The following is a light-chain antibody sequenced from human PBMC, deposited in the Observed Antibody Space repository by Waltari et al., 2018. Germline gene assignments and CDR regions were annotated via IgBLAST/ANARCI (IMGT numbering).Light chain of an antibody. V-gene: IGLV2-23*01. CDR1: SSAVGSYYL. CDR3: CSYAGSSWV. Sequence: QSALTQPVSVSGSPGQSHTLYCTGTSSAVGSYYLVPWYQQPPGKAPKLMIYEGSKRPSWVSNRFSGSKSGNTASLTIAGLQAEDEADYSCCSYAGSSWVFGGGTKLTVL. J-gene: IGLJ3*02. CDR2: EGS.